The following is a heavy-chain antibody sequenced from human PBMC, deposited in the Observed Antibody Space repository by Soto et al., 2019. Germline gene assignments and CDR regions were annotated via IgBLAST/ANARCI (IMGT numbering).Heavy chain of an antibody. V-gene: IGHV3-21*01. Sequence: EVQLVESGGGLVKPGGSLRLSCAASGFTFSSYSMNWVRQAPGKGLEWVSSISSSSSYIYYADSVKGRFTISRDNAKNSLYLQMNSLRAEDTAVYYCAREDIVVVPTDHDAFDIWGQGTMVTVSS. D-gene: IGHD2-2*01. CDR2: ISSSSSYI. CDR1: GFTFSSYS. J-gene: IGHJ3*02. CDR3: AREDIVVVPTDHDAFDI.